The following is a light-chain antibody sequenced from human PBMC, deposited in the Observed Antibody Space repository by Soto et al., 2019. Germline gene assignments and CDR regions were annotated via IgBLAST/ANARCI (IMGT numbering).Light chain of an antibody. Sequence: QLVLTQPPSVSGAPGQRVTISCTGSSSNIGAGYDVHWYQQLPGTAPKLLIYGNNNRPSGVPDRFSGSKSGTSASLAITGLQAEDEAYYYCQSYDRSLSGRVFGTGTKVTVL. CDR2: GNN. V-gene: IGLV1-40*01. CDR1: SSNIGAGYD. CDR3: QSYDRSLSGRV. J-gene: IGLJ1*01.